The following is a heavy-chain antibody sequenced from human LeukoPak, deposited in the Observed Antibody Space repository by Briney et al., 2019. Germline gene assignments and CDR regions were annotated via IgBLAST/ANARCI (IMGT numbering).Heavy chain of an antibody. J-gene: IGHJ4*02. CDR3: AKDQSEMATSLDY. CDR2: IKGDGSDK. CDR1: GFTFSSSW. D-gene: IGHD5-24*01. Sequence: GGSLRLSCAASGFTFSSSWMTWVRQAPGKGLEWLANIKGDGSDKNYVDSVKGRFTISRDNSKNTLYLQMNSLRAEDTAVYYCAKDQSEMATSLDYWGQGTLVTVSS. V-gene: IGHV3-7*01.